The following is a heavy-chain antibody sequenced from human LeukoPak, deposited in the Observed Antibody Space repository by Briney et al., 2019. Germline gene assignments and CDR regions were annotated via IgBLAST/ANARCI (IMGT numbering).Heavy chain of an antibody. CDR3: AKDTAGYCSSTSCYGYGMDV. J-gene: IGHJ6*02. V-gene: IGHV3-23*01. Sequence: GGSLRLSCAASGFTFSSYAMSWVRQAPGKGLEWVSAISGSGGSTYYADSVKDRFTISRDNSKNTLYLQMNSLRAEDTAVYYCAKDTAGYCSSTSCYGYGMDVWGQGTTVTVSS. D-gene: IGHD2-2*01. CDR2: ISGSGGST. CDR1: GFTFSSYA.